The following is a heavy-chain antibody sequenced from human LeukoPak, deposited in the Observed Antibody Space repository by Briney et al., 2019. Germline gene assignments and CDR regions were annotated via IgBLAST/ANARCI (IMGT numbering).Heavy chain of an antibody. CDR3: TTDILPMVETNY. Sequence: PGGSLRLSCAASGFTFSNAWMNWVRQAPGKGLEWVGRIKSKTDGGTTDYAAPMKGRFTISRDDSKNTLYLQMNSLKTEDTAVYYCTTDILPMVETNYWGQGTLVTVSS. V-gene: IGHV3-15*07. CDR1: GFTFSNAW. J-gene: IGHJ4*02. D-gene: IGHD4-23*01. CDR2: IKSKTDGGTT.